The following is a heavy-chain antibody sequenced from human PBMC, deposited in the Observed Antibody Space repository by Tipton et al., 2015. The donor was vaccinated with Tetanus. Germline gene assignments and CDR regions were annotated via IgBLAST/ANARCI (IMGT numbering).Heavy chain of an antibody. V-gene: IGHV4-34*01. Sequence: TLSLTCAVYGGSFSAYYWSWIRQSPGKGLEWIGEINHSGSTTYSPSFKSRVTISVDTPKNQFSLKLSSVTAADTAVYYCARRSYCSSSRCFDAFDLWGQGTMVTVSS. CDR1: GGSFSAYY. J-gene: IGHJ3*01. CDR3: ARRSYCSSSRCFDAFDL. CDR2: INHSGST. D-gene: IGHD2-2*01.